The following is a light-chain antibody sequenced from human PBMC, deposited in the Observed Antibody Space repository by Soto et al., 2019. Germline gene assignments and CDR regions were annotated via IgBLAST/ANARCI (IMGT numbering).Light chain of an antibody. CDR2: GAS. CDR3: QQYGSSGT. J-gene: IGKJ1*01. CDR1: QSVSNNY. Sequence: EIVLTQFPGTLSLSPGERAPLSCRASQSVSNNYLAWYQQKPGQAPRLLIYGASNRATGIPDRFSGSGSGTDFTLTISRLEPEDFAVYYCQQYGSSGTFGQGTKVDIK. V-gene: IGKV3-20*01.